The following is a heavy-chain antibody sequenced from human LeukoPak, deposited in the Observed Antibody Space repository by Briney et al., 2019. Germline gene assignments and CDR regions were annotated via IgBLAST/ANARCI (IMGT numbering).Heavy chain of an antibody. J-gene: IGHJ5*02. V-gene: IGHV4-34*01. Sequence: PSETLSLTCAVSGGSFSGYYWSWIRQPPGKGLEWIGEINHSGSTNYNPSLKSRVTISVDTSKNQFSLKLSSVTAADTAVYYCARGARIVVVPARKWFDPWGQGTLVTVSS. CDR3: ARGARIVVVPARKWFDP. CDR1: GGSFSGYY. CDR2: INHSGST. D-gene: IGHD2-2*01.